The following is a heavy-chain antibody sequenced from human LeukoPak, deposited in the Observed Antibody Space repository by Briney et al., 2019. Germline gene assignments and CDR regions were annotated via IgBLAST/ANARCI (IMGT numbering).Heavy chain of an antibody. J-gene: IGHJ3*02. D-gene: IGHD3-3*01. V-gene: IGHV3-21*01. Sequence: SGGSLRLSCAASGFTFSSYSMNWVRQAPGKGLEWVSSISSSSSYIYYADSVKGRFTISRDNAKNSLYLQMNSLRAEDTAVYYCARDVSEYDAFHIWGQGTMVTVSS. CDR3: ARDVSEYDAFHI. CDR2: ISSSSSYI. CDR1: GFTFSSYS.